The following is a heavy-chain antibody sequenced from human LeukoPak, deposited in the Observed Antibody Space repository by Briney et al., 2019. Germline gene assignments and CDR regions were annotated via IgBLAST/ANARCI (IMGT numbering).Heavy chain of an antibody. V-gene: IGHV1-69*13. Sequence: SVKVSCKASGGTFSNYAISWVRQAPGQGLEWMGGIIPIFGTANYAQKFQGRVTITADESTSTAYMELSSLRSEDTAVYYCAREGNGDHNWFDPWGQGTLVTVSS. D-gene: IGHD4-17*01. CDR2: IIPIFGTA. CDR3: AREGNGDHNWFDP. J-gene: IGHJ5*02. CDR1: GGTFSNYA.